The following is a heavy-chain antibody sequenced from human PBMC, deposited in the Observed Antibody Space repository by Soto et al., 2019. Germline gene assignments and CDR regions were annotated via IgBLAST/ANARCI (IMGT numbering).Heavy chain of an antibody. D-gene: IGHD4-4*01. V-gene: IGHV5-10-1*01. J-gene: IGHJ4*02. CDR1: GYSFSSDW. CDR2: IDPSDSYT. Sequence: PGESLKISFKGSGYSFSSDWIGWVRQMPGKGLDWMGRIDPSDSYTNYSPSFQGHVXXXXXXXXXXXXXXWXXXKASDTAMYYCARLQGRDDYWGQGTLVTVSS. CDR3: ARLQGRDDY.